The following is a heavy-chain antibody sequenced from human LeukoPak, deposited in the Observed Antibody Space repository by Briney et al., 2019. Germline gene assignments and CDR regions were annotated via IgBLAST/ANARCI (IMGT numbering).Heavy chain of an antibody. Sequence: SVKVSCKASGGTFSSYAISWVRQAPGQGLEWMGGIIPIFGTANYAQKFQGRVTITADESTSTAYMELSSLRSEDTAVYYCARGPTLGYSYGPATYNWFDPWGQGTLVTVSS. J-gene: IGHJ5*02. CDR1: GGTFSSYA. CDR2: IIPIFGTA. CDR3: ARGPTLGYSYGPATYNWFDP. V-gene: IGHV1-69*13. D-gene: IGHD5-18*01.